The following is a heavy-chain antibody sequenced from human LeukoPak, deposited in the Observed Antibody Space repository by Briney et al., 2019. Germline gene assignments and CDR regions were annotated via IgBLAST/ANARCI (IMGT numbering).Heavy chain of an antibody. CDR2: IIPIFGTA. D-gene: IGHD2-2*01. CDR3: ARDSSHKTYYYYGMDV. Sequence: ASVKVSCKASGGTFSSYAISWVRQAPGQGLEWVGGIIPIFGTANYAQKFQGRVTITADESTSTAYMELSSLRSEDTAVYYCARDSSHKTYYYYGMDVWGQGTTVTVSS. J-gene: IGHJ6*02. CDR1: GGTFSSYA. V-gene: IGHV1-69*13.